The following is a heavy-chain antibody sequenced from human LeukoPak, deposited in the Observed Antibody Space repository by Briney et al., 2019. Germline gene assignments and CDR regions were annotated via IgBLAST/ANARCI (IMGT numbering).Heavy chain of an antibody. V-gene: IGHV4-34*01. CDR3: ARFNKITMIVVP. D-gene: IGHD3-22*01. CDR2: INHSGST. Sequence: SETLSLTCAVYGGSFSGYYWSWIRQPPGKGLEWIGEINHSGSTNYNPSLKSRVTISVDTSKNQFSLKLSPVTAADTAVYYCARFNKITMIVVPWGQGTLVTVSS. J-gene: IGHJ4*02. CDR1: GGSFSGYY.